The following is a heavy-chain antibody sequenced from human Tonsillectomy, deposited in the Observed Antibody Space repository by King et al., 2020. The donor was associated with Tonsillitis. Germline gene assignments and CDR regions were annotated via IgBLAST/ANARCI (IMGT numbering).Heavy chain of an antibody. CDR1: GFTFSSYS. Sequence: VQLVESGGGLVKPGGSLRLSCAASGFTFSSYSMNWVRQAPGKGLEWGSSISSSSSYIYYADSVKGRLTISRDNAKNSLYLQMNSLRAEDTAVYYCARDTTVTTPPISYYFDYWGQGTLVTVSS. V-gene: IGHV3-21*01. J-gene: IGHJ4*02. CDR2: ISSSSSYI. CDR3: ARDTTVTTPPISYYFDY. D-gene: IGHD4-17*01.